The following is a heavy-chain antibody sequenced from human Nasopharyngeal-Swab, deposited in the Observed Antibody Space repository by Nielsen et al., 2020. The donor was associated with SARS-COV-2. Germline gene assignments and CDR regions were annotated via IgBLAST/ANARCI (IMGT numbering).Heavy chain of an antibody. CDR3: ARDIVVVVAATPYYYYGMDV. D-gene: IGHD2-15*01. Sequence: ASVKVSCKASGYTFTSYDINWVRQATGQGFEWMGWMNPNSGNTGYAQKFQGRVTMTRNTSISTAYMELSSLRSEDTAVYYCARDIVVVVAATPYYYYGMDVWGQGTTVTVSS. V-gene: IGHV1-8*01. J-gene: IGHJ6*02. CDR2: MNPNSGNT. CDR1: GYTFTSYD.